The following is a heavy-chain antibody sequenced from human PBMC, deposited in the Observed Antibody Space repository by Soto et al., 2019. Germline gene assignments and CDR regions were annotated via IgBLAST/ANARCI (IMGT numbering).Heavy chain of an antibody. CDR1: GFTFSSYA. CDR2: ISGSGGST. V-gene: IGHV3-23*01. Sequence: GGCLRLSCAASGFTFSSYAMSWVRQAPGKGLEWVSAISGSGGSTYYADSVKGRFTISRDNSKNTLYLQMNSLRAEDTAVYYCAKGNTVTTYYYYNGMDVWGQGTTVTVSS. J-gene: IGHJ6*02. CDR3: AKGNTVTTYYYYNGMDV. D-gene: IGHD4-4*01.